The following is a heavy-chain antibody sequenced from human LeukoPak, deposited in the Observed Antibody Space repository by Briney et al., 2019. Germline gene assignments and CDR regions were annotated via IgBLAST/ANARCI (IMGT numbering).Heavy chain of an antibody. J-gene: IGHJ4*02. V-gene: IGHV3-23*01. CDR2: ISGSGGST. Sequence: PGGSLRLSCAASGFTFSSYAMSWVRLAPGKGLEWVSAISGSGGSTYYADSVKGRFTISRDNSKNTLYLQMNSLRAEDTAVYYCAKVGNYYYGSGGFDYWGQGTLVTVSS. CDR1: GFTFSSYA. D-gene: IGHD3-10*01. CDR3: AKVGNYYYGSGGFDY.